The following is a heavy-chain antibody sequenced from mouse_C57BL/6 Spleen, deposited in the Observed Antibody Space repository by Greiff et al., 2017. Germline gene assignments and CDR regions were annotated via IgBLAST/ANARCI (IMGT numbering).Heavy chain of an antibody. CDR2: IDPETGGT. J-gene: IGHJ4*01. CDR3: TLASLRSAMGY. D-gene: IGHD6-2*01. V-gene: IGHV1-15*01. Sequence: QVQLQQSGAELVRPGASVTLSCKASGYTFTDYEMHWVKQTPVHGLEWIGAIDPETGGTAYNQKFKGKAILTADKSSSTAYMELRSLTSEDSAVYYCTLASLRSAMGYWGQGTSVTVSS. CDR1: GYTFTDYE.